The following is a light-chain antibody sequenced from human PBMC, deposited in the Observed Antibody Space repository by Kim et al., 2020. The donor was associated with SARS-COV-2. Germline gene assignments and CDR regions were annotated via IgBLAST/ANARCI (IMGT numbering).Light chain of an antibody. V-gene: IGKV1-NL1*01. Sequence: ASLGDRVTLHCRAGQGVRNSLAWYHQKPGKAPILLVYSTSKLESGVPYRFSGSASGTDYSLTISSLQPEDFGTYYCQQYEFMPRTFGQGTKLEI. J-gene: IGKJ2*01. CDR3: QQYEFMPRT. CDR1: QGVRNS. CDR2: STS.